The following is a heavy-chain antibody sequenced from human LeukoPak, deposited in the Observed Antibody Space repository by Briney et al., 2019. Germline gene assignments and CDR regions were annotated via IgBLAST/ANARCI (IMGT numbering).Heavy chain of an antibody. CDR3: ARVYNYGDYVGDLEWFDP. CDR2: IYYSGST. V-gene: IGHV4-39*07. D-gene: IGHD4-17*01. J-gene: IGHJ5*02. Sequence: SETLSLTCTVSGGSISSSSYYWGWIRQPPWKGLEWIGSIYYSGSTYYNPSLKSRVTISVDTSKNQFSLKLSSVTAADTAVYYCARVYNYGDYVGDLEWFDPWGQGTLVTVSS. CDR1: GGSISSSSYY.